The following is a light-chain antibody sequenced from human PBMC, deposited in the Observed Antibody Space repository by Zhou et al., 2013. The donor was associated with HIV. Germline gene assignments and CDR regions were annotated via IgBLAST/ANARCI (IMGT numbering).Light chain of an antibody. CDR1: QSLLHSNGYNY. J-gene: IGKJ4*01. V-gene: IGKV2-28*01. Sequence: DIVMTQSPLSLPVTPGEPASISCRSSQSLLHSNGYNYLDWYLQKPGLSPQLLIYLGSNRASGVPDRFSASGSGTDFTLKISRVEADDVGVYYCMQALQTPLTFGGGTKVEIK. CDR3: MQALQTPLT. CDR2: LGS.